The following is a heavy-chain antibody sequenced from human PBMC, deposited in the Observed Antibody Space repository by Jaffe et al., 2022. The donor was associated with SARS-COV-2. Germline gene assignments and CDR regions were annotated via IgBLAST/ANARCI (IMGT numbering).Heavy chain of an antibody. CDR1: GFTFDDYG. CDR2: INWNGGST. CDR3: ARGGPRNSYGYYGTY. Sequence: EVQLVESGGGVVRPGGSLRLSCAASGFTFDDYGMSWVRQAPGKGLEWVSGINWNGGSTGYADSVKGRFTISRDNAKNALYLQMNSLRAEDTALYHCARGGPRNSYGYYGTYWGQGTLVTVSS. D-gene: IGHD5-18*01. V-gene: IGHV3-20*01. J-gene: IGHJ4*02.